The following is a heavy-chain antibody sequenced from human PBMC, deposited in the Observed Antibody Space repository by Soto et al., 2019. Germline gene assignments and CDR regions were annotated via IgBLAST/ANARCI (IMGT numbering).Heavy chain of an antibody. D-gene: IGHD6-19*01. CDR1: GADINTYS. CDR3: ERDREAGYNFYYGMDV. V-gene: IGHV4-4*07. Sequence: PSETLSLTCIVSGADINTYSWTWIRQPAGKGLEWIGRIYTSASINYNPSLKARVTLSVDTSTNQVSLRLASVTAADTAIYYCERDREAGYNFYYGMDVWCQGTTVTVSS. J-gene: IGHJ6*02. CDR2: IYTSASI.